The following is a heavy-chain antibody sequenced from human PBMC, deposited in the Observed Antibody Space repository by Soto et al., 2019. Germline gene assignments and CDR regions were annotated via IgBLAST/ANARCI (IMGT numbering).Heavy chain of an antibody. D-gene: IGHD3-16*01. CDR2: IYYSGST. CDR1: NGSLSSNY. Sequence: SETLSLTCTVSNGSLSSNYWSWIRQSPGKGLEWLGNIYYSGSTNYNPSLKSRVTMSVDTSKNQFTLKLSSVTAADTGVYFCARSFMLPVDFFDYWGQGTPVTVSS. CDR3: ARSFMLPVDFFDY. J-gene: IGHJ4*02. V-gene: IGHV4-59*01.